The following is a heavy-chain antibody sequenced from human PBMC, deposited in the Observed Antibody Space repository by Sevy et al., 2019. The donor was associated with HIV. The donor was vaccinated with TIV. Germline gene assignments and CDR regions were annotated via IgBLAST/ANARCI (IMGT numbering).Heavy chain of an antibody. J-gene: IGHJ2*01. CDR1: GFTFSSNA. CDR2: ISGSGGST. Sequence: GGSLRLSCAASGFTFSSNAMSWVRQAPGKGLEWVSAISGSGGSTYYADSAKGGFTISRDNSKNMLYLQMNSLRAEDTAVYYCAKVGVYDYGDSPHRHSPYFDLWGRGTLVTVSS. D-gene: IGHD4-17*01. CDR3: AKVGVYDYGDSPHRHSPYFDL. V-gene: IGHV3-23*01.